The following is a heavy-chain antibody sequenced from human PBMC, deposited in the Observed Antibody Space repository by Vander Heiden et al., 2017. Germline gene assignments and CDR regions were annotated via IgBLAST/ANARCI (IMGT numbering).Heavy chain of an antibody. J-gene: IGHJ4*02. V-gene: IGHV3-7*01. D-gene: IGHD4-17*01. Sequence: EVQLVESGGGLVQPGGSLRLSCAASGFTFSSYWMGWVRQAPGKGLEWVANIKQDGSEKYYVDSVKGRFTISRDNAKNSLYLQMNSLRAEDTAVYYCAREDYGDPGYFDYWGQGTLVTVSS. CDR2: IKQDGSEK. CDR1: GFTFSSYW. CDR3: AREDYGDPGYFDY.